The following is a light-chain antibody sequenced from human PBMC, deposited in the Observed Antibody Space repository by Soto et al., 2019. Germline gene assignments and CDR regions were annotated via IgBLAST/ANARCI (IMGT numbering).Light chain of an antibody. J-gene: IGKJ3*01. CDR2: DAS. CDR1: QSVSNY. CDR3: QQRSNWPPEFT. Sequence: EIVLTQSPATLSLSPGERATLSCRASQSVSNYLAWYQQKPGQAPRLLIYDASNRATGIPDRFSGSGSGTDFTLTISSLEPEDFAIYYCQQRSNWPPEFTFGPGTKVDIK. V-gene: IGKV3-11*01.